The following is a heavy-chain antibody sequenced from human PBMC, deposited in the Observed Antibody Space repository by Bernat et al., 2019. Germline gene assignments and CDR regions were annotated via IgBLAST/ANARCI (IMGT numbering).Heavy chain of an antibody. CDR3: AKDGGGYGDYVSY. J-gene: IGHJ4*02. V-gene: IGHV3-30*18. CDR1: GFTFSSYG. Sequence: QVQLVESGGGVVQPGRSLRLSCAASGFTFSSYGMHWVRQAPGKGLEWVAVISYDGSNKYYADSVKGRFTISRDNSKNTLYLQMNSLGAEDTAVYYCAKDGGGYGDYVSYWGQGTLVTVSS. D-gene: IGHD6-19*01. CDR2: ISYDGSNK.